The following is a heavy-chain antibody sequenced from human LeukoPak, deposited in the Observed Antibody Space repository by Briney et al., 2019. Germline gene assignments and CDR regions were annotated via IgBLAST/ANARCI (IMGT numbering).Heavy chain of an antibody. CDR2: ISYDGSNK. J-gene: IGHJ3*02. Sequence: PGGSLRLSCAASGFTFSSYGMHWVRQAPGKGLEWVAVISYDGSNKYYADSVKGRFTISRDNSKNTLYLQMNSLRAEDTAVYYCAKDLSSSSAFDIWGQGTMVTVSS. CDR3: AKDLSSSSAFDI. CDR1: GFTFSSYG. D-gene: IGHD6-13*01. V-gene: IGHV3-30*18.